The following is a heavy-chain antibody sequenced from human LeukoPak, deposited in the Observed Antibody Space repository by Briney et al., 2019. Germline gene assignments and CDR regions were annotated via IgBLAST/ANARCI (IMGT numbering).Heavy chain of an antibody. D-gene: IGHD3-16*01. J-gene: IGHJ4*02. CDR1: GGSISSSSYY. CDR2: IYYRGST. CDR3: ARDWFGGVIGY. V-gene: IGHV4-39*07. Sequence: SETLSLTCTVAGGSISSSSYYWGWIRQPPGKGLEWIGSIYYRGSTYYNPSLKSRVTISVDTSKNQFSLKLSSVTAADTAVYYCARDWFGGVIGYWGQGTLVTVSS.